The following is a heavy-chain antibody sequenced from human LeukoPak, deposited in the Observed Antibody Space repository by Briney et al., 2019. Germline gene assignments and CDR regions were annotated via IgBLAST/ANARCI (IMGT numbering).Heavy chain of an antibody. Sequence: PGGSPGLSCAASGFTVSSNYMSWARQAPGKGLEWVSVIDSGGSTYYADSVKGRFAISRDNSKNTLYLQMNSLRAEDTAVYYCARGYCSSTSCYGFFWFDPWGQGTLVTVSS. V-gene: IGHV3-66*02. CDR2: IDSGGST. J-gene: IGHJ5*02. CDR1: GFTVSSNY. CDR3: ARGYCSSTSCYGFFWFDP. D-gene: IGHD2-2*01.